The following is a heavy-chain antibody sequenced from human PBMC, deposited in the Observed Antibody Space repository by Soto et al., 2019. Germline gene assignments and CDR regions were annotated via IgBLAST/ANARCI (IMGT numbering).Heavy chain of an antibody. Sequence: ASVKVSCKISGHTLTEFSIHWVRQAPGKGLERMGGFGAKGGEASYARKWHGRVNGTDDTDTNTAYMERRAMKTDDTTVYYRATPTPLRVAMITNINFYIWGQGTPVTVSS. D-gene: IGHD3-10*01. CDR3: ATPTPLRVAMITNINFYI. J-gene: IGHJ4*02. CDR2: FGAKGGEA. V-gene: IGHV1-24*01. CDR1: GHTLTEFS.